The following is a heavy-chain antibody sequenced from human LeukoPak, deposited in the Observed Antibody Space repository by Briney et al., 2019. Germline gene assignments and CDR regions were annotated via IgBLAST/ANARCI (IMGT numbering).Heavy chain of an antibody. CDR2: IYYSGST. CDR1: GGSISSGDYY. Sequence: PSQTLSLTCTVSGGSISSGDYYWSWIRQPPGKGLEWIGYIYYSGSTYHNPSLKSRVTISVDTSKNQFSLKLSSVTAADTAVYYCASSYYDILTGYRNFDYWGQGTLVTVSS. D-gene: IGHD3-9*01. J-gene: IGHJ4*02. V-gene: IGHV4-30-4*08. CDR3: ASSYYDILTGYRNFDY.